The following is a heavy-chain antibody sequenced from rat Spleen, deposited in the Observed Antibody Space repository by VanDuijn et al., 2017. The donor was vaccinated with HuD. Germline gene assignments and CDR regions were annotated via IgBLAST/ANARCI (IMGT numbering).Heavy chain of an antibody. CDR2: IWAGGGT. J-gene: IGHJ2*01. Sequence: QVQLKESGPGLVQPSQTLSLTCTVSGFSLTRYDISWVRQPPGKSLVWMGTIWAGGGTNYNSAVQSRLSISRDTSKSQVFLKMNSLQPEDTGTYYCARHFYYYDGYLRDWGQGVMVTVSS. V-gene: IGHV2-72*01. CDR3: ARHFYYYDGYLRD. CDR1: GFSLTRYD. D-gene: IGHD1-12*03.